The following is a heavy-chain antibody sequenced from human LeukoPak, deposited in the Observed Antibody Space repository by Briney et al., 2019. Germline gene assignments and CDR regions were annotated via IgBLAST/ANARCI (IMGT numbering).Heavy chain of an antibody. J-gene: IGHJ5*02. CDR3: AKGWAGRFDP. D-gene: IGHD3-10*01. CDR2: ISYDGSNK. CDR1: GFTFSSYG. V-gene: IGHV3-30*18. Sequence: GGSLRLSCAASGFTFSSYGMHWVRQAPGKGLEWVAVISYDGSNKYYADSVKGRFTISRDNSKNTLYLQMNSLRAEDTAVYYFAKGWAGRFDPWGQGTLVTVSS.